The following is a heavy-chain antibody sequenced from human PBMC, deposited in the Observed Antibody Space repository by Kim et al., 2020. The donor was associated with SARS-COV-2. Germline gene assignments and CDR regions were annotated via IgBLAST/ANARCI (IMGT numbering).Heavy chain of an antibody. CDR2: IGTIADT. J-gene: IGHJ4*02. V-gene: IGHV3-13*01. D-gene: IGHD6-19*01. CDR3: VRHRTGGWYGDFDY. CDR1: GFTFSRAD. Sequence: GGSLRLSCEASGFTFSRADMHWVRQGAGRGLEWVSAIGTIADTFYADSVKGRFTISRDNARNSVYHQMNNLRAGDTAVYYCVRHRTGGWYGDFDYWGQGTLVTVSS.